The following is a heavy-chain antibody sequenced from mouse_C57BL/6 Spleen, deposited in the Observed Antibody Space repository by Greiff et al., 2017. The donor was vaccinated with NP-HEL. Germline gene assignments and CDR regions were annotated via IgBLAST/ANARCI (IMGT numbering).Heavy chain of an antibody. Sequence: VQLKQSVAELVRPGASVKLSCTASGFNIKNTYMHWVKQRPEQGLEWIGRIDPAYGNPKYAPKFQGKAPITEDTASNQAYLQLSSLTSEDTAIYYGSRVLRYYYAMDDWGQGTSVTVSS. D-gene: IGHD1-1*01. CDR3: SRVLRYYYAMDD. J-gene: IGHJ4*01. CDR1: GFNIKNTY. V-gene: IGHV14-3*01. CDR2: IDPAYGNP.